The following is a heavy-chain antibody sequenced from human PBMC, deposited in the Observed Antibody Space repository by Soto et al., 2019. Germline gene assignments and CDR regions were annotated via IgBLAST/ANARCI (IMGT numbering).Heavy chain of an antibody. J-gene: IGHJ4*02. V-gene: IGHV3-23*01. CDR1: GFTFSNYA. CDR3: AKSSGGSHRIFDY. D-gene: IGHD3-16*02. CDR2: TSGGGSGI. Sequence: SLRLSCAASGFTFSNYAMSWVREAPGKGLEWVSGTSGGGSGIYYADSVKGRYTISRDNSKDTLYLQMNRLRAEDTDIYYCAKSSGGSHRIFDYWDQGTLVTVSS.